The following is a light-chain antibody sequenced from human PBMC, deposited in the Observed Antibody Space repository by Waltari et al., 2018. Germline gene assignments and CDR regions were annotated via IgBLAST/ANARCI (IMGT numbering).Light chain of an antibody. J-gene: IGLJ2*01. CDR2: QDK. Sequence: SYELTQPPSVSVSPGQTASITCSGDELGDKYVCWYQQKPGQSPVVVIYQDKQRPSGIPERFAGSNSGNTATLTISETQAMDEADYYCQAWDSNTVVFGGGTKVTVL. CDR1: ELGDKY. CDR3: QAWDSNTVV. V-gene: IGLV3-1*01.